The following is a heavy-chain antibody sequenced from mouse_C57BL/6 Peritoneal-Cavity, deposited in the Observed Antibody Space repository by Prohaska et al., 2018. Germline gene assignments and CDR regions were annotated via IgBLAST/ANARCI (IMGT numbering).Heavy chain of an antibody. CDR2: IYPGDGYT. Sequence: QVQLQQSGPELVKPGASVKISCKASGYAFSSSWMNWVKQRPGKGLEWIGRIYPGDGYTNDNGKFKGKATLTADKSSSTAYMQLSSLTSEDSAVYFCARWGTVHWYFEVWGTGTTVTVSS. J-gene: IGHJ1*03. CDR1: GYAFSSSW. D-gene: IGHD1-1*01. CDR3: ARWGTVHWYFEV. V-gene: IGHV1-82*01.